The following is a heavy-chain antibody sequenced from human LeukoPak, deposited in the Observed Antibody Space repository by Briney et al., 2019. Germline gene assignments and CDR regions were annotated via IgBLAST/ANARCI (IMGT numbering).Heavy chain of an antibody. CDR1: GGSISSGSYY. CDR3: ARSLDRYAHFCGGDCCLNSLFDY. Sequence: SETLSLTCTVSGGSISSGSYYWSWIRQPAWKGLEWVGPIYTSGSTNYNPSLKSRVTISVDTSKNQFSLKLSSVTVADTAVYYCARSLDRYAHFCGGDCCLNSLFDYWGQGTLVTVSS. D-gene: IGHD2-21*02. J-gene: IGHJ4*02. CDR2: IYTSGST. V-gene: IGHV4-61*02.